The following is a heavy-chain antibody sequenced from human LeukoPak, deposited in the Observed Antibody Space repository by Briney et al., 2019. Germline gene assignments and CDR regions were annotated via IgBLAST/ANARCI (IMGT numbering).Heavy chain of an antibody. J-gene: IGHJ4*02. Sequence: GGSLRLSCAASGFTFSSYGMHWVRQAPGKGLEWVSSISSSSSYIYYADSVKGRFTISRDNAKNSLYLQMNSLRAEDTAVYYCARDPKDCSSTSCYNNYWGQGTLVTVSS. V-gene: IGHV3-21*01. CDR3: ARDPKDCSSTSCYNNY. D-gene: IGHD2-2*02. CDR1: GFTFSSYG. CDR2: ISSSSSYI.